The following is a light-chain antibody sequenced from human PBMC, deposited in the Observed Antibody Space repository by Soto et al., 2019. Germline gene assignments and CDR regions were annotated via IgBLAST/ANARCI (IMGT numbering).Light chain of an antibody. Sequence: ELTQPPSVSVAPGQTARITCGGSDNGSKPVHWYQQKPGQAPVLVVFDNSDRASGIPERLSGSNSGNTATLTISRVEAGDEADYYCQVWDSSSDRLVVFGGGTKLTVL. V-gene: IGLV3-21*02. CDR3: QVWDSSSDRLVV. CDR2: DNS. J-gene: IGLJ2*01. CDR1: DNGSKP.